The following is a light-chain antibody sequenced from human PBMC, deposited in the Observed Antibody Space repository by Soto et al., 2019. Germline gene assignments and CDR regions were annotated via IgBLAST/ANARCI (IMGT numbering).Light chain of an antibody. J-gene: IGLJ1*01. CDR1: SSDVGAYNF. Sequence: QSALTQPASVSGSPGQSITISCTGISSDVGAYNFVSWHQQHPGKAPKLMIYNVYDRPSGISYRFSGSKSGNTASLTISGLQCEDEADYYCSAYTVSRTYVFGTGTKVTVL. CDR2: NVY. V-gene: IGLV2-14*03. CDR3: SAYTVSRTYV.